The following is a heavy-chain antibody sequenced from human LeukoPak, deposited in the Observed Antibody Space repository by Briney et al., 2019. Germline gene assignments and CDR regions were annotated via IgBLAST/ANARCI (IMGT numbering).Heavy chain of an antibody. CDR2: INSDGTT. V-gene: IGHV3-66*01. CDR3: TRDSTTWARSGY. CDR1: GVTGSSSY. D-gene: IGHD2/OR15-2a*01. J-gene: IGHJ4*02. Sequence: GGSLRLSCSASGVTGSSSYMGWVRQAPRKGLEWVSVINSDGTTYYADSVKGRFTASRDPSKNTLSLQMSSLRVEDTAVYYCTRDSTTWARSGYWGQGTLVTVSS.